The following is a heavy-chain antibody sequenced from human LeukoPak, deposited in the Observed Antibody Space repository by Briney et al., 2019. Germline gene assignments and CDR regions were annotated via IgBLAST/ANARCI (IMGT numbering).Heavy chain of an antibody. CDR1: GYTFTSYG. CDR3: ARWNTAMHIDAFGI. CDR2: ISAYNGNT. D-gene: IGHD5-18*01. V-gene: IGHV1-18*01. Sequence: ASVKVSCKASGYTFTSYGISWLRQAPGQGLEWMGWISAYNGNTNYAQKLQGRVTMTTDTSTSTAYMELRSLRSDDTAVYYCARWNTAMHIDAFGIWGQGTMVTVSS. J-gene: IGHJ3*02.